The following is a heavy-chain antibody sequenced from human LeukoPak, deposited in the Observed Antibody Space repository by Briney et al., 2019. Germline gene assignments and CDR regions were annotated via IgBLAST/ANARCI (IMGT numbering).Heavy chain of an antibody. Sequence: SVKVSCKASGGTFSSYAISWVRQAPGQGLEWMGGIIPIFGTANYAQKFQGRVTITADESTSTAYMELSSLRSEDTAVYYCARSRLAARPDYFDYSGQGTLVTVSS. CDR2: IIPIFGTA. CDR3: ARSRLAARPDYFDY. J-gene: IGHJ4*02. D-gene: IGHD6-6*01. CDR1: GGTFSSYA. V-gene: IGHV1-69*13.